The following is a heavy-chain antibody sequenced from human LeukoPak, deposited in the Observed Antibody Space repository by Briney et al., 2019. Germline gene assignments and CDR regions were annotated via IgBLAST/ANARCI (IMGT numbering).Heavy chain of an antibody. V-gene: IGHV1-69*06. CDR1: GGTFIIYA. CDR3: ARGDILTGYYVMGFDY. J-gene: IGHJ4*02. CDR2: IIPIFGTA. D-gene: IGHD3-9*01. Sequence: GASVKVSFKASGGTFIIYAISWVRQAPGQGLEWMGGIIPIFGTANYAQKFQGRVTITADKSTSTAYMELSSLRSEDTAVYYCARGDILTGYYVMGFDYWGQGTLVTVSS.